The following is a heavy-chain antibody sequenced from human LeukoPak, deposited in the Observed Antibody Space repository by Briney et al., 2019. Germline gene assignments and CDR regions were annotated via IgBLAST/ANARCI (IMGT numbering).Heavy chain of an antibody. CDR1: GYTFTGYY. J-gene: IGHJ6*02. CDR3: ARPTWNYYYNYYGMDV. CDR2: INPNSGGT. Sequence: ASVKVSCKASGYTFTGYYMHWVRQAPGQGLEWMGWINPNSGGTNYAQKFQGRVTMTRDTSISTAYMELSRLRSDDTAVYYCARPTWNYYYNYYGMDVWGQGTTVTVSS. D-gene: IGHD1-7*01. V-gene: IGHV1-2*02.